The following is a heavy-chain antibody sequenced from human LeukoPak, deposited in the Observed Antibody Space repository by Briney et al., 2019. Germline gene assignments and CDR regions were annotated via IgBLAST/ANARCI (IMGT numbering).Heavy chain of an antibody. Sequence: ASVKVSCKASGYTFTSYGISWVRQAPGQGLEWMGWISAYNGNTNYAQKLQGRVTMTRDMSTTTVYMHLSSLRSDDTAVYYCARDPGHYYDSSGYYVPYWGQGTLVTVSS. CDR2: ISAYNGNT. V-gene: IGHV1-18*01. D-gene: IGHD3-22*01. CDR1: GYTFTSYG. CDR3: ARDPGHYYDSSGYYVPY. J-gene: IGHJ4*02.